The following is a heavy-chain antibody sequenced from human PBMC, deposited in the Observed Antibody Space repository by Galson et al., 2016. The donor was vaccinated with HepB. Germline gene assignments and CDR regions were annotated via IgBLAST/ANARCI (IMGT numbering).Heavy chain of an antibody. J-gene: IGHJ3*01. CDR3: ARERWRLRYFDWLRGDAFDV. CDR2: ISSSSFSSSGSTI. CDR1: GFTFSDYS. D-gene: IGHD3-9*01. V-gene: IGHV3-48*02. Sequence: SLRLSCAASGFTFSDYSMNWVRQAPGKGLEWISFISSSSFSSSGSTIYYADSVKGRFTISRDNAKNSLYLQMNSLRDEDTAVYYCARERWRLRYFDWLRGDAFDVWGQGTMVIVSS.